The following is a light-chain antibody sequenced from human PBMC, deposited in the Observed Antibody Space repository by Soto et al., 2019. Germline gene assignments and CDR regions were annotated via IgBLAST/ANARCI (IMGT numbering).Light chain of an antibody. CDR3: QLYGVSPPKYT. V-gene: IGKV3-20*01. CDR2: SAS. J-gene: IGKJ2*01. CDR1: QTINSSY. Sequence: EIVLTQCPGTLSLSPGERATLSCRASQTINSSYLTWYQQKPGQAPRLLIYSASSRATDIPDRFSGSGSGTDFTLTISRLEPEDFAVYYCQLYGVSPPKYTFGRGTKLEI.